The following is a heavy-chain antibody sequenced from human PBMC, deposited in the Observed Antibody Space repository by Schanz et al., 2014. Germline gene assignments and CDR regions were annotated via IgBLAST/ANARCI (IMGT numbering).Heavy chain of an antibody. CDR1: GFTFSSYW. CDR3: ARGNYGMDV. J-gene: IGHJ6*02. Sequence: EVRLVESGGGLVQSGGSLRLSCAASGFTFSSYWMHWVRQAPGKGLVWVSRINSDDTTKTYADSVKGRFTISRDNAKNSLFLQMNSLRAEDTAKYYCARGNYGMDVWGQGTTVIVSS. CDR2: INSDDTTK. V-gene: IGHV3-74*03.